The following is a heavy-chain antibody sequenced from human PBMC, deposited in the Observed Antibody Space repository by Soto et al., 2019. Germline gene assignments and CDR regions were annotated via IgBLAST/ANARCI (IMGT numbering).Heavy chain of an antibody. D-gene: IGHD6-13*01. Sequence: ASVKVSCKASGYTFTGYYVRWVRQAPGQGLEWMGWINPYSGGTNYAQKFQGWVTMTRDTSISTAYMELSRLRSDDTAVYYCAKTSSSWPQDAFDIWGQGAMVTVSS. J-gene: IGHJ3*02. CDR1: GYTFTGYY. CDR2: INPYSGGT. V-gene: IGHV1-2*04. CDR3: AKTSSSWPQDAFDI.